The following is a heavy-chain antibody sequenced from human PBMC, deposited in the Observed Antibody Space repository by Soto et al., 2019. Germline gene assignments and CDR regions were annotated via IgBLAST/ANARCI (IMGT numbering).Heavy chain of an antibody. CDR1: GFTFSSYW. CDR2: INSDGSST. CDR3: ARSAMGRLGAYDY. J-gene: IGHJ4*02. D-gene: IGHD3-16*01. V-gene: IGHV3-74*01. Sequence: PGGSLILSCAASGFTFSSYWMHWVRQAPGKGLVWVSRINSDGSSTSYADSVKGRFTISRDNAKNTLYLQMNSLRAEDTAAYYCARSAMGRLGAYDYWGQGTLVTVSS.